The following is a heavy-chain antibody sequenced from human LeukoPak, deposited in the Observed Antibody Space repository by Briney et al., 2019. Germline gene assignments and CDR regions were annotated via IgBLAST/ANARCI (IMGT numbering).Heavy chain of an antibody. CDR3: AREIYDILTGWRNFDY. CDR2: INPNSGGT. CDR1: GYTFTGYY. D-gene: IGHD3-9*01. J-gene: IGHJ4*02. Sequence: GASVKVSCKASGYTFTGYYMHWVRQAPGQGLEWMGWINPNSGGTNYAQKFQGRVTMTRDTSISTAYMELSRLRSDDTAVYYCAREIYDILTGWRNFDYWGQGTLVTVSS. V-gene: IGHV1-2*02.